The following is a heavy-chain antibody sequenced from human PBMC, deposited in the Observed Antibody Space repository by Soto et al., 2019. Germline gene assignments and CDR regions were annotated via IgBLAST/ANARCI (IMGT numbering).Heavy chain of an antibody. J-gene: IGHJ4*02. D-gene: IGHD5-12*01. V-gene: IGHV1-2*04. CDR1: GYTFTGYY. Sequence: QEQLVQSGAEVKKPGASVKVSCKASGYTFTGYYIHWVRQAPGQGLEWMGWINPNSGGTKYAQKFQGWVTMTRDTSISTAHRELSRLRSDDTAVYYCARDYARSDGYNLFDYWGQGTLVTVSS. CDR2: INPNSGGT. CDR3: ARDYARSDGYNLFDY.